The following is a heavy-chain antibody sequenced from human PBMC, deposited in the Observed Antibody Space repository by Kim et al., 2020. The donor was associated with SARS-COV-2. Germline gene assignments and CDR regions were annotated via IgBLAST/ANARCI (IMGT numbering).Heavy chain of an antibody. CDR2: IWYDGSNK. J-gene: IGHJ4*02. Sequence: GGSLRLSCAASGFTFSSYGMHWVRQAPGKGLEWVAVIWYDGSNKYYADSVKGRFTISRDNSKNTLYLQMNSLRAEDTAVYYCARDHPIAVAGSSEPFDYWGQGTLVTVSS. CDR3: ARDHPIAVAGSSEPFDY. V-gene: IGHV3-33*01. D-gene: IGHD6-19*01. CDR1: GFTFSSYG.